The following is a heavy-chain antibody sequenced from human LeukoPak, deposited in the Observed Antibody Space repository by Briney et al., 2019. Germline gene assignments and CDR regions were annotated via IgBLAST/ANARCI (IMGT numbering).Heavy chain of an antibody. CDR1: GFTVSSNY. V-gene: IGHV3-53*01. D-gene: IGHD6-13*01. J-gene: IGHJ4*02. CDR2: IYTSGGT. CDR3: ARGRASSSWPNFDY. Sequence: GGSLRLSCAASGFTVSSNYMSWVRQAPGKGLEWVSVIYTSGGTYYADSVKGRFTISRDNVENTLFLQMNSLRVEDTAVYYCARGRASSSWPNFDYWGQGTLVTVSS.